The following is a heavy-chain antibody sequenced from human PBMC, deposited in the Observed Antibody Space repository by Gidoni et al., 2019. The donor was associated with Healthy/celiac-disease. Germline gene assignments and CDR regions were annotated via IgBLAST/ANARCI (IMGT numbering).Heavy chain of an antibody. CDR2: VSPIFGTA. CDR3: ARSRGSSTSRNAFDI. J-gene: IGHJ3*02. D-gene: IGHD2-2*01. CDR1: VSTFSSYA. V-gene: IGHV1-69*01. Sequence: VQLVQSGAEVKKPGPSVKVSCKASVSTFSSYAISWVRQAPGQGLEWMGGVSPIFGTANYAQKFQGRVTITADESTSTAYMELSSLRSEDTAVYYCARSRGSSTSRNAFDIWGQGTMVTVSS.